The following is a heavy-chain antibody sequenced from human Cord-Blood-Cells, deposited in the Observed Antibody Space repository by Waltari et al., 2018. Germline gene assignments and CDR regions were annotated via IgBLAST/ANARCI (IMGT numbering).Heavy chain of an antibody. CDR1: GGSISSSSTY. D-gene: IGHD2-8*01. V-gene: IGHV4-39*01. CDR2: IYYSGST. CDR3: ARPLYCTNGVCYAFDI. J-gene: IGHJ3*02. Sequence: QLQLQESGPGLLKPSEPLSLTCTVSGGSISSSSTYWGWIRQPPGKGLEWIGSIYYSGSTYYNPSLKSRVTISVDTSKNQFSLKLSSVTAADTAVYYCARPLYCTNGVCYAFDIWGQGTMVTVSS.